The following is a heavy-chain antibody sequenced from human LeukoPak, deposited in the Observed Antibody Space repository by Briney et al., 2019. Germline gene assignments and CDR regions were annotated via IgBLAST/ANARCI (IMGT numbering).Heavy chain of an antibody. J-gene: IGHJ4*02. V-gene: IGHV4-30-4*08. CDR2: IYYSGST. CDR1: GGSISSGDYY. D-gene: IGHD3-9*01. Sequence: PSETLSLTCTVYGGSISSGDYYWSWIRQPPGKGLEWIGYIYYSGSTYYNPSLKSRVTISVDTSKNQFSLKLSSVTAADTAVYYCARRTYDILTGHFDYWGQGTLVTVSS. CDR3: ARRTYDILTGHFDY.